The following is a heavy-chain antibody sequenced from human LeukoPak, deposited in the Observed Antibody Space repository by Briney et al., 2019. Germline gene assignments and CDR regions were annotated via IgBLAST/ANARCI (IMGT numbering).Heavy chain of an antibody. J-gene: IGHJ4*02. Sequence: SETLSLTCTVSGGSISSYYWGWIRQPPGKGLEWIGSIYYSGSTYYNPSLKSRVTISVDTSKNQFSLKLSSVTAADTAVYYCGGSSGYYIDYWGQGTLVTVSS. CDR1: GGSISSYY. CDR2: IYYSGST. CDR3: GGSSGYYIDY. D-gene: IGHD3-22*01. V-gene: IGHV4-39*01.